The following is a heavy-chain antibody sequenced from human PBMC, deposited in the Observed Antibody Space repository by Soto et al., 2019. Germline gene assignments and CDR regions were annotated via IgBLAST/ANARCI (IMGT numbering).Heavy chain of an antibody. CDR1: GYTFTSYA. V-gene: IGHV1-3*01. J-gene: IGHJ4*02. Sequence: GASVKVSCKASGYTFTSYALHWVRQAPGQRLEWMGWINVGNGNTKYSQKFQGRVSITRNTSASTAYMELSRLRSEDTAVYYCARDQSPKGYSSSFTLGYWGPGTLVTVSS. CDR2: INVGNGNT. D-gene: IGHD6-6*01. CDR3: ARDQSPKGYSSSFTLGY.